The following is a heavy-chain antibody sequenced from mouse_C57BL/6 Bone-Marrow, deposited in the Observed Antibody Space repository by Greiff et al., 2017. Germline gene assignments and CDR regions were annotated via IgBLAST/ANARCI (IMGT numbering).Heavy chain of an antibody. CDR1: GYTFTSYG. V-gene: IGHV1-81*01. Sequence: VQLQESGAELARPGASVKLSCKASGYTFTSYGISWVKQRTGQGLEWIGEIYPRSGNTYYNEKFKGKATLTADKSSSTAYMELRSLTSADSAVYFWAGDRFPGSSLAYWGQGTLVTVSA. CDR3: AGDRFPGSSLAY. CDR2: IYPRSGNT. D-gene: IGHD1-1*01. J-gene: IGHJ3*01.